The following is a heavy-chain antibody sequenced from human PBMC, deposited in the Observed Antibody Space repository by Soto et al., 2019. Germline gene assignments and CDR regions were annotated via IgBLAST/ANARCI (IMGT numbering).Heavy chain of an antibody. CDR2: INHRGST. V-gene: IGHV4-34*01. CDR3: ARGYCSSTSCYVNWFDP. CDR1: GGSFSGYY. Sequence: SETLSLTCAVYGGSFSGYYWSWIRQPPGKGLEWIGEINHRGSTNYNPSLKSRVTISVDTSKNQFSLKLSSVTAADTAVYYCARGYCSSTSCYVNWFDPWGQGTLVTVSS. D-gene: IGHD2-2*01. J-gene: IGHJ5*02.